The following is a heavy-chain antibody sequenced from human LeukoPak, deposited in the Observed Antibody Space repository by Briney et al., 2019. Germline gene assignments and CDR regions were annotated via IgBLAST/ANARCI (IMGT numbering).Heavy chain of an antibody. D-gene: IGHD2-2*01. J-gene: IGHJ4*02. CDR2: IYYSGST. CDR1: GGSISSSSYY. CDR3: ARGTYQLPLSRPFDY. Sequence: PSETLSLTCTVSGGSISSSSYYWGWIRQPPGKGLEWIGSIYYSGSTYYNPSLKSRVTISVDTSKNQFSLKLSSVTAADTAVYYCARGTYQLPLSRPFDYWGQGTLVTVSS. V-gene: IGHV4-39*07.